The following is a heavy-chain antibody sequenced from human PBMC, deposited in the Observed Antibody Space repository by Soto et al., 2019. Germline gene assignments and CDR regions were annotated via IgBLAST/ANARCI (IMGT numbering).Heavy chain of an antibody. Sequence: SETLSLTCTVSGGSISSSSYYWGWIRQPPGKGLEWIGEINPTRGTNYNPSLKSRVAISIEMSTIQFSLALSSVTAADTAVYYCARGSLGGYYGAFDVWGQGTAVTVSS. J-gene: IGHJ3*01. CDR3: ARGSLGGYYGAFDV. D-gene: IGHD3-10*01. CDR1: GGSISSSSYY. V-gene: IGHV4-39*07. CDR2: INPTRGT.